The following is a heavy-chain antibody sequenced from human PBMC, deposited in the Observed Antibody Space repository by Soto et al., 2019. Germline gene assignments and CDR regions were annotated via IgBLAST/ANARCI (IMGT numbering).Heavy chain of an antibody. V-gene: IGHV3-21*01. J-gene: IGHJ3*02. CDR1: GFTFSSYS. CDR3: ARERGPWLRGAFDI. CDR2: ISSSSSYI. D-gene: IGHD5-12*01. Sequence: GGSLRLSCAASGFTFSSYSMNWVRQAPGKGLEWVSSISSSSSYIYYADSVKGRFTISRDNAKNSLYLQMNSLRAEDTAVYYCARERGPWLRGAFDIWGQGTMVTVS.